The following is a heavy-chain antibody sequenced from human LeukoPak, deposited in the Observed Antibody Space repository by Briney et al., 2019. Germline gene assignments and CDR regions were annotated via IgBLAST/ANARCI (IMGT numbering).Heavy chain of an antibody. CDR3: ARSDFWSSYHTRGDAFDI. D-gene: IGHD3-3*01. CDR2: ISSSSSYI. Sequence: PGGSLRLSCAASGFTFSSYSMNWVRQAPGKGLEWVSSISSSSSYIYYADSVKGRFTISRDNAKNSLYLQMNSLRAEDTAVYYCARSDFWSSYHTRGDAFDIWGQGTMVTVSS. CDR1: GFTFSSYS. V-gene: IGHV3-21*01. J-gene: IGHJ3*02.